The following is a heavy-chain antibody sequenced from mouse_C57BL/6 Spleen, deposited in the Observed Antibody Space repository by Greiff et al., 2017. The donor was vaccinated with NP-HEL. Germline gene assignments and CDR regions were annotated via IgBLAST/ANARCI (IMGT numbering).Heavy chain of an antibody. CDR3: ARGDWDYFDY. Sequence: EVKLLESGPGLVKPSQSLSLTCSVTGYSITSGYYWNWIRQFPGNKLEWMGYISYDGSNNYTPSLQNRISITRDTSKNQFFLKLNSVTTEDTATYYCARGDWDYFDYWGQGTTLTVSS. J-gene: IGHJ2*01. CDR2: ISYDGSN. CDR1: GYSITSGYY. V-gene: IGHV3-6*01. D-gene: IGHD4-1*01.